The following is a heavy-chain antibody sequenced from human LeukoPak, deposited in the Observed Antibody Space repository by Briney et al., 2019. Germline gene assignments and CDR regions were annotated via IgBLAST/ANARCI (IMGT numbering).Heavy chain of an antibody. J-gene: IGHJ6*03. CDR3: ASLYYYYYYMDV. Sequence: PGGSLRLSCAASGFTFSSYWMHWVRQAPGKGLVWVSRINTDGSSTSYADSVKGRFTISRDNAKNTLYLQMDSLRAEDTAVYYCASLYYYYYYMDVWGKGTTVTVSS. CDR1: GFTFSSYW. V-gene: IGHV3-74*01. CDR2: INTDGSST.